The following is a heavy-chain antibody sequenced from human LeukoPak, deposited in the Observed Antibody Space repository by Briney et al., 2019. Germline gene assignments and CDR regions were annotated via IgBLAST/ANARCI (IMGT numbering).Heavy chain of an antibody. J-gene: IGHJ3*02. CDR1: GGTFSSYA. Sequence: ASVKVSCKASGGTFSSYAISWVRQAPGQGLEWMGGIIPIFGTANYAQKFQGRVTITADESTSTAYMELSSLRSEDTAVYYCASYRYSSSWYIGAFDIWGQGTMVTVSS. CDR2: IIPIFGTA. D-gene: IGHD6-13*01. V-gene: IGHV1-69*13. CDR3: ASYRYSSSWYIGAFDI.